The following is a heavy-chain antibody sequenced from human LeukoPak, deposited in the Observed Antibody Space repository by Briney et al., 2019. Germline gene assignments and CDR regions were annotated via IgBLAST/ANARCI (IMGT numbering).Heavy chain of an antibody. Sequence: EASAKVSCKASGYTFTSYGISWVRQAPGQGLEWMGWISAYNGNTNYAQKLQGRVTMTTDTSTSTAYMELRSLRSDDTAVYYCARVPRGGDFWSGYYIRYYFDYWGQGTLVTVSS. D-gene: IGHD3-3*01. CDR1: GYTFTSYG. CDR3: ARVPRGGDFWSGYYIRYYFDY. V-gene: IGHV1-18*01. J-gene: IGHJ4*02. CDR2: ISAYNGNT.